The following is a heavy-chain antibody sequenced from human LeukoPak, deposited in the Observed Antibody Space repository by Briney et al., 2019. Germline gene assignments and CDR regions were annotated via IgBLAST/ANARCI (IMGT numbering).Heavy chain of an antibody. Sequence: SETLSLTCAVSGYSISSGYYWGWIRQPPGKGLEWIGSIYHSGSTYYNPSLKSRVTISVDTSKNQFSLKLSSVTAADTAVYYCTRPSLWFGELTGAFDIWGQGTMVTVSS. CDR2: IYHSGST. CDR3: TRPSLWFGELTGAFDI. V-gene: IGHV4-38-2*01. CDR1: GYSISSGYY. D-gene: IGHD3-10*01. J-gene: IGHJ3*02.